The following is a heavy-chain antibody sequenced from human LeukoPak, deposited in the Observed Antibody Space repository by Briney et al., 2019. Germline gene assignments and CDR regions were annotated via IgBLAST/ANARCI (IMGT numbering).Heavy chain of an antibody. D-gene: IGHD5-12*01. V-gene: IGHV3-15*01. J-gene: IGHJ4*02. CDR1: GLTFSDAW. Sequence: NPGGSLRLSCVLSGLTFSDAWMSWVRQAPGKGLEWVGRIRNDRITDYAAPVQGRFSISRDNSKNTFYLQMNSLRTEDTGMYFCTWVATIFTVDYWGQGTLVTVSS. CDR3: TWVATIFTVDY. CDR2: IRNDRIT.